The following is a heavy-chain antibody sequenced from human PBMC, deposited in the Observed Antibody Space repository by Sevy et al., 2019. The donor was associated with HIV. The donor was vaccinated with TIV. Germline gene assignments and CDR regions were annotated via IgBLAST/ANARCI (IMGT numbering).Heavy chain of an antibody. CDR1: GFTFGDYA. CDR2: IRSKNYGGAT. CDR3: TRGYYYDSSGYSDY. V-gene: IGHV3-49*03. D-gene: IGHD3-22*01. Sequence: GGSLRLSCTGSGFTFGDYAMSWFRQAPGMGLEWVGFIRSKNYGGATEYAESVKGRFTISREDSKGIADLQMSSLKTEDTAVYYCTRGYYYDSSGYSDYWGQGTLVTVSS. J-gene: IGHJ4*02.